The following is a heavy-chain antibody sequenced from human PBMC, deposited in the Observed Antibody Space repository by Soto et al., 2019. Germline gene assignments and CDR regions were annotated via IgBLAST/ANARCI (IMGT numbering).Heavy chain of an antibody. CDR1: GFNFYNHV. CDR2: ISNSDDVG. CDR3: AKTVGATKLEDY. V-gene: IGHV3-23*01. D-gene: IGHD1-26*01. J-gene: IGHJ4*02. Sequence: EVQLLESGGGLVQPRPFLRLPWSASGFNFYNHVLNWVRQAPGKSLEWVSSISNSDDVGFYADSVRGRFLVSRDISTNSVYLQMNYLRVEDTAVYYCAKTVGATKLEDYWGQGTLVTVSS.